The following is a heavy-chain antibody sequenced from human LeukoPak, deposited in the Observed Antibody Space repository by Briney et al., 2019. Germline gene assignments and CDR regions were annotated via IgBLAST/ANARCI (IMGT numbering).Heavy chain of an antibody. V-gene: IGHV4-39*07. CDR3: ARALRQHWGEPAEQFDY. Sequence: SETLSLTCTVSGGSISSSSYYWGWIRQPPGKGLEWIGSIYYSGSTYCNPSLKSRVTISVDTSKNQFSLKLSSVTAADTAVYYCARALRQHWGEPAEQFDYWGQGTLVTVSS. CDR2: IYYSGST. CDR1: GGSISSSSYY. J-gene: IGHJ4*02. D-gene: IGHD1/OR15-1a*01.